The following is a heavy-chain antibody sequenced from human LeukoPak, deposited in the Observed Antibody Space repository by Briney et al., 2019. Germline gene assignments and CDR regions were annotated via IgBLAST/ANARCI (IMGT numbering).Heavy chain of an antibody. J-gene: IGHJ4*02. Sequence: GSLRLSCAASGFTFSPYAMAWVRQAPGKGLEWVSSISGGGGTTYYADSVKGRFTISRDNFKNTLFLQTNSLRAEDTAVYFCAKYISGSYYSFDYWGQGTLVTVSS. CDR3: AKYISGSYYSFDY. D-gene: IGHD3-10*01. CDR2: ISGGGGTT. V-gene: IGHV3-23*01. CDR1: GFTFSPYA.